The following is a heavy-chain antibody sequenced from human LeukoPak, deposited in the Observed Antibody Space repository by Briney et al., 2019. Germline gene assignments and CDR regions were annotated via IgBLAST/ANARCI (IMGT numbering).Heavy chain of an antibody. Sequence: GGSLRLSCAASGFTVSSNYMSWVRQAPGKGLEWVSVISGSGGTTYYADSVKGRFTISRDSSKNTLYLQMNSLRAEDTAVYYCAKVSGGGLYYDGMDVWGQGTTVTVSS. V-gene: IGHV3-23*01. CDR3: AKVSGGGLYYDGMDV. CDR2: ISGSGGTT. J-gene: IGHJ6*02. D-gene: IGHD1-14*01. CDR1: GFTVSSNY.